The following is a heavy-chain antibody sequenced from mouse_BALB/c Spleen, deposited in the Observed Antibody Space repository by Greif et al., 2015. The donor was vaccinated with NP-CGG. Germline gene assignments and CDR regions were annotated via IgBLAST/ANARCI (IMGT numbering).Heavy chain of an antibody. CDR2: INPSNGGT. CDR3: TRWRGVYYYGSNVWYFDV. Sequence: QVQLQQSGAELVKPGASVKLSCKASGYTFTSYYMYWVKQRPGQGLEWIGEINPSNGGTNFNEKFKSKATLTVDKSSSTAYMQLSSVTSEDSAVYYCTRWRGVYYYGSNVWYFDVWGAGTTVTVSS. V-gene: IGHV1S81*02. D-gene: IGHD1-1*01. J-gene: IGHJ1*01. CDR1: GYTFTSYY.